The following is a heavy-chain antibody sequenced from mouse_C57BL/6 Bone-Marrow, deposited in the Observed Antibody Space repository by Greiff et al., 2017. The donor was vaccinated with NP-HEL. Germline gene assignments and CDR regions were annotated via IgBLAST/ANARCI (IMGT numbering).Heavy chain of an antibody. J-gene: IGHJ3*01. CDR2: IDPETGGT. CDR3: TRARYYGSSPWFAY. Sequence: QVQLKESGAELVRPGASVTLSCKASGYTFPDYEMHWVKQTPVHGLEWIGAIDPETGGTAYNQTFKGKAILTADKSSSTAYMELRSLTSEDSAVYYCTRARYYGSSPWFAYWGQGTLVTVSA. V-gene: IGHV1-15*01. CDR1: GYTFPDYE. D-gene: IGHD1-1*01.